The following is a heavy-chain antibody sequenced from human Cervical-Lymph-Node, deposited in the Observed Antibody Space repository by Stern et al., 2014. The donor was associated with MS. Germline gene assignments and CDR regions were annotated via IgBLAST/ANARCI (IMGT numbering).Heavy chain of an antibody. J-gene: IGHJ4*02. CDR3: ARHSVGVKDFDS. CDR1: GGSIRTFS. D-gene: IGHD4-23*01. CDR2: VYYNGTT. Sequence: QLQLQESGPGLVKPSETLSLTCTVSGGSIRTFSWSWLRQPPGRGLEWIGCVYYNGTTTHNPSLKSRVTMSVDTSKSQLSLRLHSVTAADTAVYYCARHSVGVKDFDSWGQGTLVTVSS. V-gene: IGHV4-59*01.